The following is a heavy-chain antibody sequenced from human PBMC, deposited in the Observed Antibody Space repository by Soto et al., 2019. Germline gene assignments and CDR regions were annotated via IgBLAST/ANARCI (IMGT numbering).Heavy chain of an antibody. CDR3: GRRKGSSVTTIDY. CDR2: NNSDGSST. Sequence: EVQLVESGGGLVQPGESLRLSCAASGFTFSSYCMHWVRQAPGKGLVWVSRNNSDGSSTEYAYSVKGRFTISRDNAKNTLYLHTNRLRAQDTAVPDCGRRKGSSVTTIDYWGPGTLVTVYS. CDR1: GFTFSSYC. J-gene: IGHJ4*02. D-gene: IGHD4-17*01. V-gene: IGHV3-74*03.